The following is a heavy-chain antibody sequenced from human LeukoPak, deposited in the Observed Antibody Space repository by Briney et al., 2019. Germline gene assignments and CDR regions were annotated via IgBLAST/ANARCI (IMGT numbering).Heavy chain of an antibody. CDR2: INHSGST. D-gene: IGHD3-9*01. CDR1: GGSFSGYY. J-gene: IGHJ4*02. V-gene: IGHV4-34*01. CDR3: ARGDILTGYYL. Sequence: PSETLSLTCAVYGGSFSGYYWSWIRQPPGKGLEWIGEINHSGSTNYNPSLKSRVTISVDRSKNQFSLKLSSVTAADTAVYYCARGDILTGYYLWGQGTLVTVSS.